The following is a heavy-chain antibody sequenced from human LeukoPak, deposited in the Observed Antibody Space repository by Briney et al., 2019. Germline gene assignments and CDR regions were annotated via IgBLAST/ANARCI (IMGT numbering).Heavy chain of an antibody. V-gene: IGHV4-30-4*07. Sequence: SETLSLTCAVSGGSLNSGGYSWSWIRQPPGKGLEWIGYIFYSGTTYYNRTLKSRLTMSVDTSKSQFSLKLSSVTAADTAVYYCARTMRAAAGNHNWFDPWGQGTLVTVSS. CDR2: IFYSGTT. J-gene: IGHJ5*02. CDR3: ARTMRAAAGNHNWFDP. CDR1: GGSLNSGGYS. D-gene: IGHD6-13*01.